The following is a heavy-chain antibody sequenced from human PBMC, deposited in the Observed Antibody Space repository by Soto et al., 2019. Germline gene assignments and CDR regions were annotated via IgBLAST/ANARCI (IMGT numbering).Heavy chain of an antibody. CDR2: IIAIFGTP. Sequence: SVKVSCKGSGGTFNAHAISWVRQAPGPGLEWMGGIIAIFGTPNYAQKFHGRLTINADTSTTPAYLELSSLRSDDTAVYFCARVRWTLSLEGSDAIWCQGNLVTVSS. D-gene: IGHD2-15*01. CDR3: ARVRWTLSLEGSDAI. J-gene: IGHJ4*02. CDR1: GGTFNAHA. V-gene: IGHV1-69*06.